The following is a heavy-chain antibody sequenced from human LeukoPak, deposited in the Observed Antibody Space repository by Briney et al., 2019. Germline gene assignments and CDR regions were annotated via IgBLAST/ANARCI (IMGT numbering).Heavy chain of an antibody. J-gene: IGHJ4*02. CDR3: ARSSGSYRPFDS. CDR2: ISDGGGTI. D-gene: IGHD1-26*01. CDR1: GFTFSSYE. Sequence: PGGSLRLSCATSGFTFSSYEMNWVRQAPGKGLEWVSHISDGGGTIHYADSVKGRFTISRDDAKYSLYLQMNSLRVEDTAPYYCARSSGSYRPFDSWGRGTLVTVSS. V-gene: IGHV3-48*03.